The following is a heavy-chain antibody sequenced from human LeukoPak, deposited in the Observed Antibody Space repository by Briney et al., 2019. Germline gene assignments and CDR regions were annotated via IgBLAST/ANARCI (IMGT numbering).Heavy chain of an antibody. V-gene: IGHV4-61*02. CDR3: ARGLNDFWSGGDWFDP. Sequence: SETLSLTCTVSGGSLSSGSYYWSWIRQPAGKGLEWIGRIYTSGSTNYNPSLKSRVTISVGTSKNQFSLKLSSVTAADTAVYYCARGLNDFWSGGDWFDPWGQGTLVTVSS. CDR2: IYTSGST. D-gene: IGHD3-3*01. J-gene: IGHJ5*02. CDR1: GGSLSSGSYY.